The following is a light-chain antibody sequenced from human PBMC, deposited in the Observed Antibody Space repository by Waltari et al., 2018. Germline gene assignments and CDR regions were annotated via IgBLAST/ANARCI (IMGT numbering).Light chain of an antibody. CDR1: QSLTKRY. CDR3: QQYGSAVMYT. V-gene: IGKV3-20*01. J-gene: IGKJ2*01. Sequence: VLQQSQATLTLSPGVSAPLSCRTSQSLTKRYLSWYQQKPGKAPRLLIYGSSCRAAGIPDRFIGSGSCTDFTLTISRLEPDDFAVDYCQQYGSAVMYTFGRGTKLEIK. CDR2: GSS.